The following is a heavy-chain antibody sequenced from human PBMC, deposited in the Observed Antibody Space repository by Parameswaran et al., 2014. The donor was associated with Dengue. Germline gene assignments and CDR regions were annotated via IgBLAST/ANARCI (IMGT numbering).Heavy chain of an antibody. CDR3: ARPSYSSGWYKLDY. D-gene: IGHD6-19*01. J-gene: IGHJ4*02. CDR2: INPNSGGT. Sequence: WVRQAPGQGLEWMGWINPNSGGTNYAQKFQGRVTMTRDTSISTAYMELSRLRSDDTAVYYCARPSYSSGWYKLDYWGQGTLVTVSS. V-gene: IGHV1-2*02.